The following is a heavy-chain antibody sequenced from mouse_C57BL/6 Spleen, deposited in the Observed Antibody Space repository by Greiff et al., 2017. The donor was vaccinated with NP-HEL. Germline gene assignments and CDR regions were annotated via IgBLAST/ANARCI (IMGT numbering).Heavy chain of an antibody. V-gene: IGHV1-64*01. Sequence: QVQLQQPGAELVKPGASVKLSCKASGYTFTSYWMHWVKQRPGQGLEWIGMIHPYSGSTNYNEKFKSKATLTVDKSSSTAYMQLSSLTSEDSAVSYCVDSTGDVPAWFAYWGEETLVTVSA. D-gene: IGHD3-2*02. CDR3: VDSTGDVPAWFAY. J-gene: IGHJ3*01. CDR2: IHPYSGST. CDR1: GYTFTSYW.